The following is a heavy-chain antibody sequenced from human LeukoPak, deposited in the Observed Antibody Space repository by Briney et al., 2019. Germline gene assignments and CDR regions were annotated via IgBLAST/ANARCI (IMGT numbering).Heavy chain of an antibody. D-gene: IGHD3-22*01. CDR1: SGSFSGYF. V-gene: IGHV4-34*01. Sequence: NASETLSLTCAVCSGSFSGYFWTYVRQPPGMGLEWIGEINQRGSTNYNPSLKSRVTMSVDTSKNQFSLRLSSVTAADTAVYYCARGSIYYGDSSVYFDYWAQGTLVTVSS. CDR3: ARGSIYYGDSSVYFDY. CDR2: INQRGST. J-gene: IGHJ4*02.